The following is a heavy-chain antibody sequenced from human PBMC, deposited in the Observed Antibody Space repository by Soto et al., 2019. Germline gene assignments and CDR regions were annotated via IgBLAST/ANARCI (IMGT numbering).Heavy chain of an antibody. J-gene: IGHJ4*02. Sequence: SETLSLTCTVSGGSISSSSYYWGWIRQPPGKGLEWIGSIYYSGSTYYNPSLKSRVTISVDTSKNQFSLKLSSVTAADTAAYYCARHSNYPSFFDYWGQGTLVTVSS. CDR1: GGSISSSSYY. CDR2: IYYSGST. V-gene: IGHV4-39*01. CDR3: ARHSNYPSFFDY. D-gene: IGHD4-4*01.